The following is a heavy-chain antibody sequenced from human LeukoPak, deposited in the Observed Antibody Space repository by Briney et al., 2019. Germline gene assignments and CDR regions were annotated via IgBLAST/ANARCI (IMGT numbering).Heavy chain of an antibody. D-gene: IGHD6-6*01. CDR1: GFTFSSYA. J-gene: IGHJ4*02. CDR2: ISGSGGST. Sequence: GGSLRLSCAASGFTFSSYAMSWVRQAPGKGLEWVSAISGSGGSTYYADSVKGRFAISRDNAKNSLYLQMNSLRAEDTAVYYCARRIYSSSSDYFDYWGQGTLVTVSS. V-gene: IGHV3-23*01. CDR3: ARRIYSSSSDYFDY.